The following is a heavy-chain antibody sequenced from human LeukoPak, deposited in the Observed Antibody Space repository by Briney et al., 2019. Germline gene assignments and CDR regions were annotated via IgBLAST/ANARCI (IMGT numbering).Heavy chain of an antibody. V-gene: IGHV3-23*01. CDR2: ISGSGGST. CDR3: ARSPVAGPPNYFDY. Sequence: GGTLRLSCAASGFTFSSYGMSWVRQAPGKGLEWVSAISGSGGSTYYADSVKGQFTISRDNSKNTLYLQIDFLTAEDTAVYYCARSPVAGPPNYFDYLGQGTLVTVSS. D-gene: IGHD6-19*01. J-gene: IGHJ4*02. CDR1: GFTFSSYG.